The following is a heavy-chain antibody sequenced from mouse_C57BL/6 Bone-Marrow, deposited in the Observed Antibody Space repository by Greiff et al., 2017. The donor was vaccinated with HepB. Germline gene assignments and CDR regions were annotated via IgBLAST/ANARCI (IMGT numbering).Heavy chain of an antibody. J-gene: IGHJ3*01. CDR3: ARHRWLPFAY. V-gene: IGHV5-12*01. Sequence: EVKLVESGGGLVQPGGSLKLSCAASGFTFSDYYMYWVRQTPEKRLEWVAYISNGGGSTYYPDTVKGRFTISRDNAKNTLYLQMSRLKSEDTAMYYCARHRWLPFAYWGQGTLVTVSA. D-gene: IGHD2-3*01. CDR2: ISNGGGST. CDR1: GFTFSDYY.